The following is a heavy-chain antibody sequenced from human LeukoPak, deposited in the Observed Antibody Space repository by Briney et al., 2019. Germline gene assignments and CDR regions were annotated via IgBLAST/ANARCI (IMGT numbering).Heavy chain of an antibody. CDR3: ARDIFSFMSSSWYHAFDI. CDR1: GFTFRRYA. CDR2: SSDDGGSA. V-gene: IGHV3-23*01. J-gene: IGHJ3*02. Sequence: GGSLRLSCAGYGFTFRRYAMSWVRQAPGKGLEWVASSSDDGGSAYYADSVKGRFTISRDNSKNTLYLQMNSLRAEDTAVYYCARDIFSFMSSSWYHAFDIWGQGTMVTVSS. D-gene: IGHD6-13*01.